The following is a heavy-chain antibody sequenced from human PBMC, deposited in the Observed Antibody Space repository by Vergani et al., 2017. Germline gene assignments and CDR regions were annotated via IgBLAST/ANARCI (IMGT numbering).Heavy chain of an antibody. Sequence: EVQLVESGGGSVQSGGSLRLSCVASGFSFNTYWMHWVRQVPGKGVMWVARIDEYGNRATYGDFETGRFTISRDNAKNTVFLQMNNLRADDAGVYYCVRTEYCTGSACNTRFDSWGQGALVTVSS. CDR3: VRTEYCTGSACNTRFDS. D-gene: IGHD2-8*02. J-gene: IGHJ5*01. CDR2: IDEYGNRA. CDR1: GFSFNTYW. V-gene: IGHV3-74*03.